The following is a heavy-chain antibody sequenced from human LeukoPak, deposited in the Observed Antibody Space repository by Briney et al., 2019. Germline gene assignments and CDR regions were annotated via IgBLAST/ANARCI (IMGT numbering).Heavy chain of an antibody. CDR2: IIPIFGTA. CDR1: GGTFSSYA. D-gene: IGHD5-12*01. J-gene: IGHJ4*02. V-gene: IGHV1-69*06. Sequence: SVKVSCKASGGTFSSYAISWVRQAPGQGLEWMGGIIPIFGTANYAQKFQGRVTITADKSTSTAYMELSSLRSEDTAVYYCARGPRGYSGYADYWGQGTLVTVSS. CDR3: ARGPRGYSGYADY.